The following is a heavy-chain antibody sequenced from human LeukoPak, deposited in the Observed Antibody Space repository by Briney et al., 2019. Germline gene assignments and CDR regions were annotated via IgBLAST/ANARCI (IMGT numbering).Heavy chain of an antibody. D-gene: IGHD4-23*01. V-gene: IGHV1-69*01. CDR3: ARGWLAETTVVTPYNY. Sequence: SVKVSCKASGGTFISYAISWVRQAPGQGLEWMGGIIPIFGTANYAQKFQGRVTITAVESMSTAYMELSSLRSEDTAVYYCARGWLAETTVVTPYNYWGQGTLVTVSS. CDR1: GGTFISYA. J-gene: IGHJ4*02. CDR2: IIPIFGTA.